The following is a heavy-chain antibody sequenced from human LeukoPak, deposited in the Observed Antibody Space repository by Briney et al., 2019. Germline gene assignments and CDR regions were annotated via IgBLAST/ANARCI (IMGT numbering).Heavy chain of an antibody. CDR1: GFAFSSYW. Sequence: GGALRLSCAASGFAFSSYWMHWVRQAPGKGLVLVSRIHSDGNITTYADSVKGRFTISTANAKSTMYLQMNSLSAEDTAVYYCAREATPGVTRGLLLWGQGTLVTVSS. CDR3: AREATPGVTRGLLL. J-gene: IGHJ4*02. V-gene: IGHV3-74*01. CDR2: IHSDGNIT. D-gene: IGHD3-22*01.